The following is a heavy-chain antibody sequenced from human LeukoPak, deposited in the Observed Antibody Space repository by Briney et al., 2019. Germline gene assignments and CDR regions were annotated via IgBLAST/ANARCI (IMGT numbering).Heavy chain of an antibody. D-gene: IGHD3-3*01. CDR3: ARGVGDFWSGYVH. CDR2: ISSSSSYI. V-gene: IGHV3-21*01. CDR1: GFTFSSYS. Sequence: TPGGSLRLSCAASGFTFSSYSMNWVRQAPGKGLEWVSSISSSSSYIYYADSVKGRFTISRDNAKNSLYLQMNSLRAEDTAVYYCARGVGDFWSGYVHWGQGTLVTVSS. J-gene: IGHJ4*02.